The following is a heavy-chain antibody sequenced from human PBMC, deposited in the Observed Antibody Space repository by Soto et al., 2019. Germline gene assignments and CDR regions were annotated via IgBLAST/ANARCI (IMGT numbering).Heavy chain of an antibody. V-gene: IGHV3-53*01. Sequence: GGSLRLSCVVSGFSVSATSIFWVRQATGKGLEWVSLMHRGGTTDNADSVKGRFTTSRDKSKNTLYLHMNGLRVEDTAVSYCARVNTTLVDHFDCWGQGTLVTVSS. CDR3: ARVNTTLVDHFDC. CDR2: MHRGGTT. CDR1: GFSVSATS. J-gene: IGHJ4*02. D-gene: IGHD5-18*01.